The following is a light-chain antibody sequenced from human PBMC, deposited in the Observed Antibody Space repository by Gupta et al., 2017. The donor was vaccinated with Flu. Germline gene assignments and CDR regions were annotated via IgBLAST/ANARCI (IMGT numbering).Light chain of an antibody. CDR2: DDS. Sequence: YVLTQSLSVSVAPGETARITCGGDSIGSKSVHWYQQKPGQAPALVVYDDSDRPSGIPERISGSNTGNTATLTISRVEAGDDADYYCHVCDSSNAVGVFGGGTKLTVL. J-gene: IGLJ2*01. CDR1: SIGSKS. V-gene: IGLV3-21*02. CDR3: HVCDSSNAVGV.